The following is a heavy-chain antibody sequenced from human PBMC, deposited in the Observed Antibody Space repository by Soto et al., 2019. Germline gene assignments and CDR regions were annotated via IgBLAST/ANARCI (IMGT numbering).Heavy chain of an antibody. Sequence: TLSVTCTVSVGSISSGGYYWSWILQHPGKGLEWIGYIYYSGSTYYNPSLKSRVTISVDTSKNQFSLKLSSVTAADTAVYYCARDRSSSWVYYYYGMDVWGQGTTVTVSS. D-gene: IGHD6-13*01. J-gene: IGHJ6*02. CDR1: VGSISSGGYY. CDR2: IYYSGST. V-gene: IGHV4-31*03. CDR3: ARDRSSSWVYYYYGMDV.